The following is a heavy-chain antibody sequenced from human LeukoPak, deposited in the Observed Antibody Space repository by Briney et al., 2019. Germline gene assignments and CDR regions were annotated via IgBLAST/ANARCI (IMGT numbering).Heavy chain of an antibody. V-gene: IGHV1-69*13. CDR2: IIPIFGTA. CDR1: GGTFSSYA. Sequence: GASVKVSCKASGGTFSSYAISWVRQAPGQGLEWMGGIIPIFGTANYAQKFQGRVTITADESTSTAYMELSSLRSEDTAVYYCARTVVPAALYYYYYYMDVWGKGTTVTVSS. CDR3: ARTVVPAALYYYYYYMDV. D-gene: IGHD2-2*01. J-gene: IGHJ6*03.